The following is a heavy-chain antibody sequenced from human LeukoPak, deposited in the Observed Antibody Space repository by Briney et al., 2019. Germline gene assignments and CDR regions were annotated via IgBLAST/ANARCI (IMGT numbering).Heavy chain of an antibody. V-gene: IGHV4-38-2*02. CDR2: IYYSGST. Sequence: SETLSLTCTVSGYSISSGYYWGWIRQPPGKGLEWIGYIYYSGSTNYNPSLKSRVTISVDTSKNQFSLKLSSVTAADTAVYYCARREGSGIYNWFDPWGQGTLVTVSS. CDR1: GYSISSGYY. CDR3: ARREGSGIYNWFDP. J-gene: IGHJ5*02. D-gene: IGHD3-10*01.